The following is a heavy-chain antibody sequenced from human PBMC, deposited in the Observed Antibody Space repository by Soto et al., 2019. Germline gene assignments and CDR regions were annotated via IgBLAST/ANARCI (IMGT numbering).Heavy chain of an antibody. D-gene: IGHD1-26*01. Sequence: QVQLVESGGDVVQPGRSLRLSCAASGFAFNNYAMHWVRQAPGKGLEWVAVILSDGSNKYYAESVKGRFTISRDNSKNTLYLQMNSLRAEDTAVYYCASEEGDRTFDYWGQGPLVTVSP. V-gene: IGHV3-30-3*01. CDR1: GFAFNNYA. CDR2: ILSDGSNK. CDR3: ASEEGDRTFDY. J-gene: IGHJ4*02.